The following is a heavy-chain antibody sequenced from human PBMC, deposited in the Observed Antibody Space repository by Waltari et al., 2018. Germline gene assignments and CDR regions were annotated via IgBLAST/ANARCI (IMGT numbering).Heavy chain of an antibody. CDR2: IYTSGNT. V-gene: IGHV4-61*02. CDR1: GGSISSGSYY. D-gene: IGHD3-22*01. J-gene: IGHJ6*02. CDR3: AGDTVYYDSLYYYYGVDV. Sequence: QVQLQESGPGLVKPSQTLSLTCTVSGGSISSGSYYWTWIRQPAGKGLEWIGRIYTSGNTNYNPALKSRVTISVDTSKNQFSLKLSSVTAADTAVYYCAGDTVYYDSLYYYYGVDVWGQGTTVTVSS.